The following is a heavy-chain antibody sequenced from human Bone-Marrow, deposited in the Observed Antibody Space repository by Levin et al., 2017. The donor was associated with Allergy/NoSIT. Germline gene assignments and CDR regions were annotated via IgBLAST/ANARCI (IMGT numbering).Heavy chain of an antibody. J-gene: IGHJ5*02. D-gene: IGHD2-15*01. CDR2: ISYDGSNK. CDR1: GFTFSSYA. V-gene: IGHV3-30-3*01. Sequence: GGSLRLSCAASGFTFSSYAMHWVRQAPGKGLEWVAVISYDGSNKYYADSVKGRFTISRDNSKNTLYLQMNSLRAEDTAVYYCARPGPRDCSGGSCYSSFDPWGQGTLVTVSS. CDR3: ARPGPRDCSGGSCYSSFDP.